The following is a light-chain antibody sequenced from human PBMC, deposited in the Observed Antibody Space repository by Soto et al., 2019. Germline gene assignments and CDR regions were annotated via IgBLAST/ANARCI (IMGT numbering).Light chain of an antibody. J-gene: IGKJ2*01. CDR1: QSVSSY. CDR3: QQRSNWPPN. CDR2: DAS. Sequence: EIVLTQSPATLSLSPGERATLSCRASQSVSSYLAWYQQKPGQAPRLLIYDASNKATGIPARFSGSGSGTDFTLPISSLEPEDFAVYYCQQRSNWPPNFGQGTKLEIK. V-gene: IGKV3-11*01.